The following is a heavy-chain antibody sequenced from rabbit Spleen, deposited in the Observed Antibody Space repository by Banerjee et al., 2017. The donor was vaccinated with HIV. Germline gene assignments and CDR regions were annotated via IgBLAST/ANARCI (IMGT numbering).Heavy chain of an antibody. CDR1: GFSFNSGYD. CDR3: ARDAGTSFSTYGMDL. V-gene: IGHV1S40*01. CDR2: AYAGSSGST. Sequence: QSLEESGGGLVKPGASLTLTCKASGFSFNSGYDMCWVRQAPGKGLVWVACAYAGSSGSTYSATWAKGRFTISKTSSTTVTLQMTSLTAADTATYFCARDAGTSFSTYGMDLWGQGTLVTVS. D-gene: IGHD8-1*01. J-gene: IGHJ6*01.